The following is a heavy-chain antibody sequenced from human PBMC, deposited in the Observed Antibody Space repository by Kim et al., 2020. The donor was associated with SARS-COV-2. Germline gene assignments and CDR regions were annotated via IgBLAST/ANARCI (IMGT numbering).Heavy chain of an antibody. CDR2: INHSGST. V-gene: IGHV4-34*01. D-gene: IGHD2-2*01. CDR3: ASNEPYCSSTSCYYFDY. Sequence: SETLSLTCAVYGGSFSGYYWSWIRKPPGKGLEWIGEINHSGSTNYNPTLKSRVPISVATSKNQFSLKLSSVTAADTAVYYCASNEPYCSSTSCYYFDYW. J-gene: IGHJ4*01. CDR1: GGSFSGYY.